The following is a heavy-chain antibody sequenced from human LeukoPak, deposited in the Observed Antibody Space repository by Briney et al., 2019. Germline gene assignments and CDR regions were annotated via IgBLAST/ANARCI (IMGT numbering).Heavy chain of an antibody. Sequence: SETLSLPCTVSGYSISSGYYWGWIRQPPGKGLEWIGEINHSGSTNYNPSLKSRVTISVDTSKNQFSLKLSSVTAADTAVYYCARAPRRARGVMIGWFDPWGQGTLVTVSS. V-gene: IGHV4-38-2*02. CDR1: GYSISSGYY. D-gene: IGHD3-10*01. CDR2: INHSGST. CDR3: ARAPRRARGVMIGWFDP. J-gene: IGHJ5*02.